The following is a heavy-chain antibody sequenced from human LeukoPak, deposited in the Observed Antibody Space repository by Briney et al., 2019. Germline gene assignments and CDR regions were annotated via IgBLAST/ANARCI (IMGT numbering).Heavy chain of an antibody. CDR1: GFTFSSYE. D-gene: IGHD2-2*01. V-gene: IGHV3-48*03. Sequence: SGGSLRLSCAASGFTFSSYEMNWVRQAPGKGLEWVSYISSSGSTIYYADSVKGRFTISRDNAKNSLYLQMNSLRAEDTAVYYCASHIVVVPGTGGDPDAFDIWGQGTMVTVSS. J-gene: IGHJ3*02. CDR2: ISSSGSTI. CDR3: ASHIVVVPGTGGDPDAFDI.